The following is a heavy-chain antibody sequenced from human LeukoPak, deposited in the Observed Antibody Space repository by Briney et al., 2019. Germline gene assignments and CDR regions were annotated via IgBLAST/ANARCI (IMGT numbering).Heavy chain of an antibody. D-gene: IGHD5-24*01. Sequence: PGGSLRLSCVASGFIVSSNYMTWVRQAPGKGLEWVSLFYGGGSTHYADSVKGRFTISRDNSKNTLYLQMNSLRVEDTAVYYCARDPLTMDAFDIWGQGTMVTVSS. CDR1: GFIVSSNY. CDR3: ARDPLTMDAFDI. V-gene: IGHV3-66*01. CDR2: FYGGGST. J-gene: IGHJ3*02.